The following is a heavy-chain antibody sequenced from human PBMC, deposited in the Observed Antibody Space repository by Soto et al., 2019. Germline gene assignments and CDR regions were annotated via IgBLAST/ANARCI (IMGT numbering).Heavy chain of an antibody. D-gene: IGHD2-21*01. CDR1: GFRFDHYA. Sequence: EGQLVESGGGLVQPGRSLRLSCAASGFRFDHYAMHWVRQAPGKGLEWVAGITWNSGTKDYGTSVKGRFSISRDNAQNSLHLQMNSLGPEDTSFYYCGRDSEQVRPVAILGASFDIWAQRTLVTVSS. CDR2: ITWNSGTK. J-gene: IGHJ3*02. CDR3: GRDSEQVRPVAILGASFDI. V-gene: IGHV3-9*01.